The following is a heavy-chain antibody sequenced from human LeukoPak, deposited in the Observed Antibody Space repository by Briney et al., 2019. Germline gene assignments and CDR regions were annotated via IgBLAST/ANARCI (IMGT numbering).Heavy chain of an antibody. CDR3: ARGSIAVAKSAGGYFDY. Sequence: GGSLRLSCAASGFIFSSYWMHWVRQPPGKGLVWVSRIYTDGSSTAYADSVKGRFTISRDNAKNTLYLQMNSLRAEGTAVYYCARGSIAVAKSAGGYFDYWGQGTLVTVSS. J-gene: IGHJ4*02. V-gene: IGHV3-74*01. D-gene: IGHD6-19*01. CDR2: IYTDGSST. CDR1: GFIFSSYW.